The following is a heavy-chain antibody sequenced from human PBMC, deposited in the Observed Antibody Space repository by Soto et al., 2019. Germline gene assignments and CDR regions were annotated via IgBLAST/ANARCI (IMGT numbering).Heavy chain of an antibody. CDR3: ARAVVTTHYYYGMDV. J-gene: IGHJ6*02. Sequence: PSETLSLTCAVYGGSFSDYCWSWIRQPPGKGLEWIGEINQSGSTNYNPSLESRVTLSVDTSKSQFSVNLSSVTAADTAVYYCARAVVTTHYYYGMDVWGQGTTVTVSS. D-gene: IGHD2-21*02. CDR1: GGSFSDYC. V-gene: IGHV4-34*01. CDR2: INQSGST.